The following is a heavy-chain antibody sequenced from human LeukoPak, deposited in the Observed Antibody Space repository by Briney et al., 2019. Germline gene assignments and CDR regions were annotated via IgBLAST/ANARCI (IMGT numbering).Heavy chain of an antibody. CDR1: GGSISSGGYY. Sequence: PSETLSLTCTVSGGSISSGGYYWSWIRQHPGKGLEWIGYIYYSGSTYYNPSLKSRVTISVDTSKNQFSLKLSSVTAADTAVYYCARGRDYGDYIDYWGQGTLVTVSS. D-gene: IGHD4-17*01. CDR3: ARGRDYGDYIDY. CDR2: IYYSGST. J-gene: IGHJ4*02. V-gene: IGHV4-31*03.